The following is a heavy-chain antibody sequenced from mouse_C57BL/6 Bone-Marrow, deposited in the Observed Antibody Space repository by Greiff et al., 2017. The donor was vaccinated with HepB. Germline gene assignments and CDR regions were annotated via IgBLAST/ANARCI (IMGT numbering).Heavy chain of an antibody. CDR1: GYAFSSYW. D-gene: IGHD1-1*01. CDR2: IYPGDGDT. CDR3: ARKGDYYGSSYPYWYFDV. V-gene: IGHV1-80*01. J-gene: IGHJ1*03. Sequence: VQLQQSGAELVKPGASVKISCKASGYAFSSYWMNWVKQRPGKGLEWIGQIYPGDGDTNYNGKFKGKATLTADKSSSTAYMQLSSLTSEDSAVYFCARKGDYYGSSYPYWYFDVWGTGTTVTVSS.